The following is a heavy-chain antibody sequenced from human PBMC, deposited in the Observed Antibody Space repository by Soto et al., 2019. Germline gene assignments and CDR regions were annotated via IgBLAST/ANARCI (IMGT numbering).Heavy chain of an antibody. V-gene: IGHV3-48*02. D-gene: IGHD5-12*01. CDR2: ISSSSSTI. CDR3: ARGGTIAVTTIGDY. CDR1: GFTFRSYN. Sequence: LRLSCAASGFTFRSYNMNWVRQAPGKGLDWLSYISSSSSTIYYADSVKGRFTISRDNAKNSLYLQMNSLRDDDTAMYYCARGGTIAVTTIGDYWGQGTLVTVSS. J-gene: IGHJ4*01.